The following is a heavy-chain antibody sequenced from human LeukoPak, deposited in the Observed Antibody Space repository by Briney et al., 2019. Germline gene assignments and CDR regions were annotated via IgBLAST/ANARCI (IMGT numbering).Heavy chain of an antibody. CDR2: IYSGGDT. CDR3: ARFSSSWSGLSTFDK. Sequence: PGGSLRLSCAASGFIVSSNYMSWVRQAPGKGLEWVSIIYSGGDTYHADSVKGRFTISRDNSKNTLFLHMNSLRAEDTAVYYCARFSSSWSGLSTFDKWGQGTLVTVSS. J-gene: IGHJ4*02. D-gene: IGHD6-13*01. CDR1: GFIVSSNY. V-gene: IGHV3-66*01.